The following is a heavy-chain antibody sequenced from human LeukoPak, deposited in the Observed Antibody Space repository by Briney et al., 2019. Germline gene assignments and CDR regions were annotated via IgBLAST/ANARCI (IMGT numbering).Heavy chain of an antibody. CDR1: GFTLSNYD. CDR2: ISSDASNN. D-gene: IGHD3-10*01. Sequence: GGSLRLSCAASGFTLSNYDVHWVRQAPGKGLEWVAVISSDASNNYYEDSVKGRFTISRDNSKNTLYLQMNSLRAEDTAAYYCVKDRTYHGSGSYPLPDYWGQGTLVTVSS. J-gene: IGHJ4*02. V-gene: IGHV3-30*18. CDR3: VKDRTYHGSGSYPLPDY.